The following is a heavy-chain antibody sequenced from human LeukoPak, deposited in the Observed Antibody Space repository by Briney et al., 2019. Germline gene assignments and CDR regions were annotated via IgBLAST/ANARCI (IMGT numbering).Heavy chain of an antibody. V-gene: IGHV1-3*01. CDR1: GYTFTTYA. Sequence: GASVKVSCKASGYTFTTYALTWVRQAPGQRLEWMGWINVGNGNTKSSQKFQGRVTITRDMSASTAYMELGSLRSEDTAVYYCARGLGYGVFDPWGQGTLVTVSS. D-gene: IGHD6-13*01. CDR2: INVGNGNT. CDR3: ARGLGYGVFDP. J-gene: IGHJ5*02.